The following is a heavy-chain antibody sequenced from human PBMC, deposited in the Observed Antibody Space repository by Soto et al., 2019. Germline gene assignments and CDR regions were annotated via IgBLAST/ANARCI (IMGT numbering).Heavy chain of an antibody. J-gene: IGHJ6*02. V-gene: IGHV3-23*01. CDR2: ISGSGGST. Sequence: PGGSLRLSCAASGFTFSIYAMNWVRQAPGKGLEWVSGISGSGGSTYYADSVKGRFTISRDNSKSTLYLQMNSLRAEDTALYYCAKGRSYYYYYGVDVWGQGTTVTVSS. CDR1: GFTFSIYA. CDR3: AKGRSYYYYYGVDV.